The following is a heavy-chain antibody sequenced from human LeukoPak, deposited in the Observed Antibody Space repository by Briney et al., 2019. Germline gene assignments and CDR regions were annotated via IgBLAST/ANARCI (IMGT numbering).Heavy chain of an antibody. Sequence: PSGTLSLTCAVSGGSISSSNWWSWVRPPPGKGLEWIGEIYHSGSTNYNPSLKSRVTISVDTSKNQFSLKLSSVTAADTAVYYCARGFSPNWFDPWGQGTLVTVFS. CDR2: IYHSGST. CDR1: GGSISSSNW. J-gene: IGHJ5*02. CDR3: ARGFSPNWFDP. V-gene: IGHV4-4*02.